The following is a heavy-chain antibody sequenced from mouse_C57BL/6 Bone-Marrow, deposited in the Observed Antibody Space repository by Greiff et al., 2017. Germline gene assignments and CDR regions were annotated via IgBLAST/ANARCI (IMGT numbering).Heavy chain of an antibody. CDR2: ISYDGSN. CDR3: ARSYYDYAWAMDY. Sequence: EVQLQESGPGLVKPSQSLSLTCSVTGYSITSGYYWNWIRQFPGNKLEWMGYISYDGSNNYNPSLKNRISITRDTSKNQFFLKLNSVTTEDTATYYCARSYYDYAWAMDYWGQGTSVTVSS. D-gene: IGHD2-4*01. CDR1: GYSITSGYY. J-gene: IGHJ4*01. V-gene: IGHV3-6*01.